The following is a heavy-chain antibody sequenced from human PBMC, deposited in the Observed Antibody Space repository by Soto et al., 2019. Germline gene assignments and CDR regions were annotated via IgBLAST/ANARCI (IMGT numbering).Heavy chain of an antibody. CDR2: INAGNGNT. D-gene: IGHD6-19*01. CDR1: GYTFTSYA. J-gene: IGHJ4*02. CDR3: ARADQWLDSYYFDY. Sequence: ASVKVSCKASGYTFTSYAIHWVRQAPGQRLEWMGWINAGNGNTKYSQKFQGRVTITRDTSASTAYMELSSLRSEDTAVYYCARADQWLDSYYFDYWGQGTLVTVSS. V-gene: IGHV1-3*01.